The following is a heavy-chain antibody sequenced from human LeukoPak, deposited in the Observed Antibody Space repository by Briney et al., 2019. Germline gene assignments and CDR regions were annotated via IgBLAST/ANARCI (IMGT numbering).Heavy chain of an antibody. J-gene: IGHJ4*02. CDR3: ARHSFASGWGYFDY. Sequence: QPSETLSLTCTVSGGSISGYYWSWIRQPPGKGLEWIGYINYSGSTNYNPSLKSRVTISVDTSKKNQFSLKLSSVTAADTAVYYCARHSFASGWGYFDYWGQGTLVTVSS. CDR2: INYSGST. CDR1: GGSISGYY. V-gene: IGHV4-59*08. D-gene: IGHD6-25*01.